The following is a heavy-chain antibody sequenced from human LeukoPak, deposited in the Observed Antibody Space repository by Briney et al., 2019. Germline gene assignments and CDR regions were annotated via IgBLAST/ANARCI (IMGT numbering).Heavy chain of an antibody. V-gene: IGHV1-2*02. J-gene: IGHJ4*02. CDR3: ARAVVAAAGSFDY. Sequence: ASVKASCKASGYTFTGYYMHWVRQAPGQGLEWMGWINPNSGGTNYAQKFQGRVTMTRDTSISTAYMELSRLRSDDTAVYYCARAVVAAAGSFDYWGQGTLVTVSS. CDR1: GYTFTGYY. D-gene: IGHD6-13*01. CDR2: INPNSGGT.